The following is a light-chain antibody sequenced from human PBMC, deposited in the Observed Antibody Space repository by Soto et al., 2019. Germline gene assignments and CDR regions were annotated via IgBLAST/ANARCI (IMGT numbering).Light chain of an antibody. J-gene: IGKJ2*01. Sequence: EIVLTQSPVTLSLSPGDRATLSCRPSQSVSSFLAWYQQKPGQPHSLLIYDVSNRAAGNPSRFSGSGSGTDFTLTISSLEPEEFAVYYCQQRTDLPPVYTFGQGTKLEIK. CDR1: QSVSSF. CDR2: DVS. CDR3: QQRTDLPPVYT. V-gene: IGKV3-11*01.